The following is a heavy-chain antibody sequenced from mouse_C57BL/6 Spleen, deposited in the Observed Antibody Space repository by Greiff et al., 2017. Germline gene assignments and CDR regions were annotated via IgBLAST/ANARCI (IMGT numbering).Heavy chain of an antibody. V-gene: IGHV1-80*01. Sequence: VKVVESGAELVKPGASVKISCKASGYSFSSYWMNWVKQRPGKGLEWIGQIYPGDGDTNYNGKFKGKATLTADKSSSTAYMQLSSLTSEDSVVYFCARSDDYPWYFDVWGTGTTVTVSS. CDR3: ARSDDYPWYFDV. J-gene: IGHJ1*03. CDR2: IYPGDGDT. CDR1: GYSFSSYW. D-gene: IGHD2-4*01.